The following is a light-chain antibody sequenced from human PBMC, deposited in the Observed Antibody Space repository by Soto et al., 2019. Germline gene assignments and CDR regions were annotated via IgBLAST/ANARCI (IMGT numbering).Light chain of an antibody. V-gene: IGKV1-6*01. J-gene: IGKJ5*01. Sequence: IQLTQSPSTLSASIGARVTSPCRASQSINKWLAWHQQTPGKAAKLLTYAASSLQSGVPSRFSGSGSGIDFTLTSSSLQPEDFATYYCLQDYNYPITFGQGTRLEIK. CDR2: AAS. CDR3: LQDYNYPIT. CDR1: QSINKW.